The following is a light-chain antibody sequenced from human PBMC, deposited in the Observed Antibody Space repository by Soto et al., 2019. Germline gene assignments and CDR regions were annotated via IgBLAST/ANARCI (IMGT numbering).Light chain of an antibody. CDR2: AAS. Sequence: DIQMTQSPSSLSASVGDRVTITCRASQSISSYLNWYQQKPGKAPKLLIYAASSLQSGVPSRFSGSGSGTDFTLTISSLQPEDFATYYCLQDYNYPPTFGPGTTVDIK. CDR1: QSISSY. V-gene: IGKV1-39*01. CDR3: LQDYNYPPT. J-gene: IGKJ3*01.